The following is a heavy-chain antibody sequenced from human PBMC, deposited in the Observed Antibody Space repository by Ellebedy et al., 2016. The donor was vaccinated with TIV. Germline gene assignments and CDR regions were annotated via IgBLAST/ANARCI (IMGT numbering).Heavy chain of an antibody. CDR2: IYYSGST. Sequence: MPSETLSLTCTVSGGSISSYYWSWIRRPPGNGLEWIGYIYYSGSTNYNPSLKSRVTISVDTSKNHFSLKLSSVTAADTAVYYCARHLSVAARLFDYWGQGTLVTVSS. J-gene: IGHJ4*02. CDR1: GGSISSYY. CDR3: ARHLSVAARLFDY. V-gene: IGHV4-59*08. D-gene: IGHD6-6*01.